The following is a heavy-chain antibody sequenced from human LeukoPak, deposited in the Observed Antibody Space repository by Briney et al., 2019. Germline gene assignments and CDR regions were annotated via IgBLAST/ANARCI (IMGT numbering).Heavy chain of an antibody. J-gene: IGHJ6*01. D-gene: IGHD1-26*01. CDR2: ISGSGDNT. CDR1: GFTFSGSA. Sequence: GGSLRLSCAASGFTFSGSAMSWVRRTPGKGLEWVSSISGSGDNTLYADSVKGRFTISRDNSKNALYLEMNSLRAEDTAIYYCAKMKGHPLPKYYMDVWGQGTTVTVSS. CDR3: AKMKGHPLPKYYMDV. V-gene: IGHV3-23*01.